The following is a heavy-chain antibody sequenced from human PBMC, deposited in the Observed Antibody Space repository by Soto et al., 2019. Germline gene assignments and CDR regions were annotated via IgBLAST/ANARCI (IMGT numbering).Heavy chain of an antibody. Sequence: EVQLVESGGGLVEPGGSLRLSCAASGITFSNAWMNWVRKAPGKGLEYIGRIRSKTDGGTTEYAAPVEGRFTVSRDAPKNTLYLQMSGLKTEDTAVYYCTTTRPGTNVFDKWGQWTLVTVSS. CDR2: IRSKTDGGTT. CDR1: GITFSNAW. V-gene: IGHV3-15*01. CDR3: TTTRPGTNVFDK. J-gene: IGHJ3*02. D-gene: IGHD6-13*01.